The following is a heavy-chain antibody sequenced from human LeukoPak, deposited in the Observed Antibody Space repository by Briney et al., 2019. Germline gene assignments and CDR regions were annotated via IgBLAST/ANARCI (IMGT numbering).Heavy chain of an antibody. D-gene: IGHD3-10*02. CDR2: IYPGDSDT. J-gene: IGHJ4*02. Sequence: GESLKISFKGSGYRFTSYWIGWVRPMPGKGLEGMGIIYPGDSDTRYSPSFQGQVTISADKSISTAYLQWSSLKASDTAMYYCARHRSYYYVSDYWGQGTLVTVSS. CDR3: ARHRSYYYVSDY. V-gene: IGHV5-51*01. CDR1: GYRFTSYW.